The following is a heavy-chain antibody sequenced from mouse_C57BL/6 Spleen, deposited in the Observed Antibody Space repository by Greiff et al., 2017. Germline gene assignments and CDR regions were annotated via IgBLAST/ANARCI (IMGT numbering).Heavy chain of an antibody. Sequence: VQLQQPGAELVRPGTSVKLSCKASGYTFTSYWMHWVKQRPGQGLEWIGVIDPSDSYTNYNQKFKGKATLTVDTSSSTAYMQLSSLTSEDSAVYYCARSGDYDDYWGQGTTLTVSS. CDR3: ARSGDYDDY. D-gene: IGHD2-4*01. J-gene: IGHJ2*01. CDR2: IDPSDSYT. V-gene: IGHV1-59*01. CDR1: GYTFTSYW.